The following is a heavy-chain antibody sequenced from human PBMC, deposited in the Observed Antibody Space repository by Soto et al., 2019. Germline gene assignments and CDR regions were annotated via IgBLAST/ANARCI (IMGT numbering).Heavy chain of an antibody. CDR3: AAYYDYIWGSYSH. CDR2: IYHSGST. CDR1: SGSISSSNW. J-gene: IGHJ4*02. V-gene: IGHV4-4*02. D-gene: IGHD3-16*01. Sequence: SETLSLTCAVSSGSISSSNWWSWVRQPPGKGLEWIGEIYHSGSTNYNPSLKSRVTISVDKSKNQFSLKLSSVTAADTAVYYCAAYYDYIWGSYSHWGQGTLVTVSS.